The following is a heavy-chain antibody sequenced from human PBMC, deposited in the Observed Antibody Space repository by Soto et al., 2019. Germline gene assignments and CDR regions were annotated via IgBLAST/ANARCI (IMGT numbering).Heavy chain of an antibody. Sequence: GGSLRLSCSASVFIFSNYGMHWVRQAPGKGLEWVAVMWYDGTSQYYADSVKGRFTISRDNSRNTLFLQMNSLRAEDSAVYYCEKASDTAKISLPGRWGQGLLVTV. CDR3: EKASDTAKISLPGR. CDR1: VFIFSNYG. D-gene: IGHD5-18*01. J-gene: IGHJ4*02. CDR2: MWYDGTSQ. V-gene: IGHV3-33*06.